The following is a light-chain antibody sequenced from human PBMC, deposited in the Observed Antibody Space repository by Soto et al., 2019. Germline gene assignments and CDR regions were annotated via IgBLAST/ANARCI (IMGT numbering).Light chain of an antibody. V-gene: IGLV6-57*01. CDR2: EDN. Sequence: NFMLTPRHSVSESPGKTVIISCTRSSGSIASNYVQWYQQRPGSSPTTVIYEDNQRPSGVPDRFSGSIDSSSNSASLTISGLETEDEADYYCQSYDATNQVFGGGTKLTVL. CDR1: SGSIASNY. CDR3: QSYDATNQV. J-gene: IGLJ3*02.